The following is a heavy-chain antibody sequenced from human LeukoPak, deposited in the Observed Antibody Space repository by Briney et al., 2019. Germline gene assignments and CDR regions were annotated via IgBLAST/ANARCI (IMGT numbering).Heavy chain of an antibody. Sequence: PSGTLSLTCAVSGGSISSSNWWSWVRQPPGKGLEWIGEIYHSGSTNYNQSLKSRVTISVDKSKNQFSLKLSSVTAADTAVYYCARSSDQWLVLNDYWGQGTLVTVSS. CDR1: GGSISSSNW. J-gene: IGHJ4*02. V-gene: IGHV4-4*02. CDR3: ARSSDQWLVLNDY. D-gene: IGHD6-19*01. CDR2: IYHSGST.